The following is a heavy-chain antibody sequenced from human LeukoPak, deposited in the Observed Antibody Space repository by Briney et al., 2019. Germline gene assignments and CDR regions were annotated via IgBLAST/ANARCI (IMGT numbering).Heavy chain of an antibody. D-gene: IGHD3-22*01. Sequence: PSETLSLTCTVSGYSISSGYYWGWIRQPPGKGLEWIGSIYHSGSTYYNPSLKSRVTISVDTSKNQFSLKLSSVTAADTAVYYCARGDSSGYYGYFQHWGQGTLVTVSS. CDR3: ARGDSSGYYGYFQH. CDR2: IYHSGST. V-gene: IGHV4-38-2*02. J-gene: IGHJ1*01. CDR1: GYSISSGYY.